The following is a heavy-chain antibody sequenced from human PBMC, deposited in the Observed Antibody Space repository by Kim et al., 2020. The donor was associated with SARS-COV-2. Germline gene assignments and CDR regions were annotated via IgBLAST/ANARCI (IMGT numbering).Heavy chain of an antibody. CDR3: ATRIQLWSHDYGGNSGLIDY. V-gene: IGHV3-33*05. Sequence: GGSLRLSCAASGFTFSSYGMHWVRQAPGKGLEWVAVISYDGSNKYYADSVKGRFTISRDNSKNTLYLQMNSLRAEDTAVYYCATRIQLWSHDYGGNSGLIDYWGQGTLVTVSS. CDR2: ISYDGSNK. CDR1: GFTFSSYG. J-gene: IGHJ4*02. D-gene: IGHD5-18*01.